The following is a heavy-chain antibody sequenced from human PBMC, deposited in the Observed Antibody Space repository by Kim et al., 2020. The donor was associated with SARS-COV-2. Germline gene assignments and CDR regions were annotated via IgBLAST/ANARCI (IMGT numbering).Heavy chain of an antibody. D-gene: IGHD3-22*01. Sequence: GGSLRLSCAASGFTFSNAWMSWVRQAPGKGLEWVGRIKSKTDGGTTDYSAPVKGRFTISRDDSKNTLYLQMNSLKTEDTAVYYCTTDRHDYYDSSGYPSYFDYWGQGTLVTVSS. J-gene: IGHJ4*02. V-gene: IGHV3-15*01. CDR2: IKSKTDGGTT. CDR3: TTDRHDYYDSSGYPSYFDY. CDR1: GFTFSNAW.